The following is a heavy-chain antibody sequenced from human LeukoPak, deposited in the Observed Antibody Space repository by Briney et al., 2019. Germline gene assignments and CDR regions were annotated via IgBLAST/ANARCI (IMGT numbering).Heavy chain of an antibody. J-gene: IGHJ6*04. CDR1: GYSISSGYY. Sequence: SETLSLTCAVSGYSISSGYYWGWIRQPPGKGLEWIGSIYHSGSTYYNPSLKSRVTISVDTSKNQFSLKLSSVTAADTAVYYCARDKKSVSSSWYYCGMDVWGKGTTVTVSS. CDR3: ARDKKSVSSSWYYCGMDV. CDR2: IYHSGST. V-gene: IGHV4-38-2*02. D-gene: IGHD6-13*01.